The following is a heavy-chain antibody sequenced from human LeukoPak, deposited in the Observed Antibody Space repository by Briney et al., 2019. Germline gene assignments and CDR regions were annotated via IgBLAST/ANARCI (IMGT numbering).Heavy chain of an antibody. CDR2: IWYDGSNK. CDR3: ARGGYDFWSGYQNPGPNYYYYGMDV. CDR1: GFTFSSYG. V-gene: IGHV3-33*01. D-gene: IGHD3-3*01. J-gene: IGHJ6*02. Sequence: GGSLRLSCAASGFTFSSYGMHWVRQAPGKGLEWVAVIWYDGSNKYYADSVKGRFTISRDNAKNSLYPQMSSLRAEDTAVYYCARGGYDFWSGYQNPGPNYYYYGMDVWGQGTTVTVSS.